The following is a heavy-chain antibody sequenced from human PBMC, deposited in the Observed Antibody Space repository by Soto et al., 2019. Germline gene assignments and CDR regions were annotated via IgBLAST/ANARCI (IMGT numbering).Heavy chain of an antibody. D-gene: IGHD1-26*01. Sequence: TGGSLRLSCAASGFTFSSYSMNWVRQAPGKGLEWVSYISSSSSTIYYADSVKGRFTISRDNAKNSLYLQINSLRAEDTVVYYCARVDEWELPYYYGMDVWGQGTTVTVSS. J-gene: IGHJ6*02. CDR1: GFTFSSYS. CDR2: ISSSSSTI. CDR3: ARVDEWELPYYYGMDV. V-gene: IGHV3-48*01.